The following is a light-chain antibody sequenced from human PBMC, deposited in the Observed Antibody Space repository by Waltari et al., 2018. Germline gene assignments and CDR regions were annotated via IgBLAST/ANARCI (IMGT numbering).Light chain of an antibody. CDR1: QSVSSSC. CDR3: QQYGNSLDVT. CDR2: GAS. J-gene: IGKJ1*01. V-gene: IGKV3-20*01. Sequence: TQSPGTLSLSPGERVTLSCRASQSVSSSCLAWYQQKPGQAPRLLIYGASSRATGIPDRFSGSGSGTDFTLTISRLEPEDFAVYYCQQYGNSLDVTFGQGTKVEIK.